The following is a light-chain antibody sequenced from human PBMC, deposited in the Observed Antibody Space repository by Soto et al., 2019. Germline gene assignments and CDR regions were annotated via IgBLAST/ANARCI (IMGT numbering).Light chain of an antibody. Sequence: EIVLTQSPATLSLSPGERATLSCRASQSVSSYLAWYQQKPGQAPRLLIYDASNRATGIPARFSGSGSGTDFTLTISSLEPEDFAAYYCLQRSNCPTWTFGQGTKVEIK. CDR3: LQRSNCPTWT. V-gene: IGKV3-11*01. CDR1: QSVSSY. J-gene: IGKJ1*01. CDR2: DAS.